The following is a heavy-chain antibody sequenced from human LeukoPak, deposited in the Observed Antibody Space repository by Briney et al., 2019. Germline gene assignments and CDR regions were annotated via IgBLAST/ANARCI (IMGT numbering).Heavy chain of an antibody. CDR3: AKTYRDYFDY. V-gene: IGHV3-23*01. CDR2: ISASGAST. CDR1: GFTFKSYA. Sequence: PGGSLRLSCAASGFTFKSYAMNWVRQAPGKGLEWISAISASGASTFYADSVKGRFTISRDNAKNTVSLQLNSLRAEDTAIYYCAKTYRDYFDYWGRGTLVTVSS. D-gene: IGHD5-18*01. J-gene: IGHJ4*02.